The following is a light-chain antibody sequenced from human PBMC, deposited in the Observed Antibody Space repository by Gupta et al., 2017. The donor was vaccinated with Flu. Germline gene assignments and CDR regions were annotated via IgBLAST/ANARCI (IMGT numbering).Light chain of an antibody. CDR2: AAS. CDR3: QQRKNYPYT. V-gene: IGKV1-9*01. Sequence: GKAPKLLIYAASTVQGGVPSRFSGSGSGTEFTLTISSRQAEDFATYYCQQRKNYPYTFGQGTMLDIK. J-gene: IGKJ2*01.